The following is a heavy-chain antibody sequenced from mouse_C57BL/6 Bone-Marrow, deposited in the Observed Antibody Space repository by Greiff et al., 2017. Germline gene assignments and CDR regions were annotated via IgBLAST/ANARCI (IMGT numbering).Heavy chain of an antibody. D-gene: IGHD1-1*01. V-gene: IGHV1-4*01. Sequence: QVQLKQSGAELARPGASVKMSCKASGYTFTSYTMHWVKQRPGQGLEWIGYINPSSGYTKYNQKFKDKATLTADKSSSTAYMQLSSLTSEDSAVYYCARGRHYYGSKESYWYFDVWGTGTTVTVSS. CDR2: INPSSGYT. CDR3: ARGRHYYGSKESYWYFDV. CDR1: GYTFTSYT. J-gene: IGHJ1*03.